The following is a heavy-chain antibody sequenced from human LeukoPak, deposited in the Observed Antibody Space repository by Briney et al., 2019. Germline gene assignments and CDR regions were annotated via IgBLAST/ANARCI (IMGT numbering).Heavy chain of an antibody. J-gene: IGHJ4*02. V-gene: IGHV3-48*01. D-gene: IGHD6-13*01. CDR2: ISSSSSTI. Sequence: GGSLRLSCAASGFTFSSYSMNWVRQAPGKGLEWVSHISSSSSTIYYADSVKGRFTISRDNAKNSLYLQMNSLRAEDTAVYYCARVSGSRWYGHYFDYWGQGTLVTVSS. CDR3: ARVSGSRWYGHYFDY. CDR1: GFTFSSYS.